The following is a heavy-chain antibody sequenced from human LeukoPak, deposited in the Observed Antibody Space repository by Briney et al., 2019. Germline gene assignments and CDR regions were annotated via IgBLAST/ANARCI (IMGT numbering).Heavy chain of an antibody. V-gene: IGHV3-30-3*01. D-gene: IGHD3-22*01. CDR3: ASVTYYYDAGDDY. Sequence: GGSLRLSCAASGFTFSSYAMHWVRQAPGKGLEWVAVISYDGSNKYYADSVKGRFTISRDNSKNTLYLQMNSLRAEDTAVYYCASVTYYYDAGDDYWGQGTLVTVSS. CDR2: ISYDGSNK. CDR1: GFTFSSYA. J-gene: IGHJ4*02.